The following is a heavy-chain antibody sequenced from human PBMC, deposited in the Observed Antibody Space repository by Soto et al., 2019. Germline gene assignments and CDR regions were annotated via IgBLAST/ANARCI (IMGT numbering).Heavy chain of an antibody. V-gene: IGHV4-34*01. J-gene: IGHJ4*02. CDR2: INPDGRT. Sequence: LSLTCGVYGGTFSGYHWNWIRQPPGKGLEWIGDINPDGRTTYNPSLKSRVTISLDTSKIHYSLKLTSVTAADTALYYCARGQRADPYFDSWGQGALVTVSS. CDR3: ARGQRADPYFDS. CDR1: GGTFSGYH. D-gene: IGHD6-13*01.